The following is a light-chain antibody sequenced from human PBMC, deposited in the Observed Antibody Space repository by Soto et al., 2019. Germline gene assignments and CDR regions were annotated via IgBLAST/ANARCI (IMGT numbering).Light chain of an antibody. Sequence: ERVMTQSPATLSVSPGERVVLSCRATQTVTNKLAWYQQKPGQAPRLLIYEASIRATGIPARFSGSGSGTEFTLTISSLQSEDFVLYYCQQYNSWPVTFGGGTKVEIK. CDR3: QQYNSWPVT. CDR1: QTVTNK. J-gene: IGKJ4*01. V-gene: IGKV3-15*01. CDR2: EAS.